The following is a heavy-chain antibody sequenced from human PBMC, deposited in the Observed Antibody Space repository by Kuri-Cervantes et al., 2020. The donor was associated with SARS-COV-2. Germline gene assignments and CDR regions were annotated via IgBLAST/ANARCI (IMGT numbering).Heavy chain of an antibody. Sequence: ASVKVSCKASGYTFTSYYMHWVRQAPGQGLEWMGIINPSGGSTSYAQKFQGRVTMTRDTSTSTVYMELSSLRSEDTAVYYCARGDLAGLLWFGESSPPHAFDIWGQGTMGTVSS. CDR2: INPSGGST. V-gene: IGHV1-46*01. D-gene: IGHD3-10*01. J-gene: IGHJ3*02. CDR1: GYTFTSYY. CDR3: ARGDLAGLLWFGESSPPHAFDI.